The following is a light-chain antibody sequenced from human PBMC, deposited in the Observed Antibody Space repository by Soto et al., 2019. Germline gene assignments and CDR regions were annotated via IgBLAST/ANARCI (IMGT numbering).Light chain of an antibody. CDR2: DAS. CDR1: QSVSSY. Sequence: EIVLTQSPATQSLPPGERATLSCRASQSVSSYLAWYQQKPGQAPRLLIYDASNRATGIPARFSGSGSGTDFTLTISSLEPEDFAVYYCQQRSNWPLTFGGGTKVEIK. J-gene: IGKJ4*01. CDR3: QQRSNWPLT. V-gene: IGKV3-11*01.